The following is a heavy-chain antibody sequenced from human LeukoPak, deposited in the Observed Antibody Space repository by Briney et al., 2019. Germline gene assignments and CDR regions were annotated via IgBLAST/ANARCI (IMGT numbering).Heavy chain of an antibody. CDR1: GFTFSDYY. J-gene: IGHJ4*02. D-gene: IGHD1-26*01. Sequence: GGSLRLSCAASGFTFSDYYMSWIRQAPGKGLEWVSYISSSGSTIYYADSVKGRFTISRDNAKNSLYLQMNSLRAEDTAVYYCATTPGATISDFDCWGQGTLVTVSS. CDR2: ISSSGSTI. V-gene: IGHV3-11*01. CDR3: ATTPGATISDFDC.